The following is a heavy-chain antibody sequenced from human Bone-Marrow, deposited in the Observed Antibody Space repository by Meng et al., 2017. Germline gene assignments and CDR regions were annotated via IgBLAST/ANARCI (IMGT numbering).Heavy chain of an antibody. CDR2: IGHSGFT. Sequence: QPQLQESGPGLVRPSEALSLPCSVSGGSISTSGCYWGWIRQPPGKGLEWIGSIGHSGFTYYTPSLKSRVTVSIDTSRNQFSLWLTSVTAADTAVYYCVRSSAWVRTGFDPWGQGTLVTVSS. D-gene: IGHD6-19*01. V-gene: IGHV4-39*01. J-gene: IGHJ5*02. CDR3: VRSSAWVRTGFDP. CDR1: GGSISTSGCY.